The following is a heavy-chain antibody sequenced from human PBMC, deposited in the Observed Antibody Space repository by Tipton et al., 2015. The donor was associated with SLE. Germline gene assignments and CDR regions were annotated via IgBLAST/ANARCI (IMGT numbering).Heavy chain of an antibody. J-gene: IGHJ4*02. CDR1: GGSISSSSYY. Sequence: TLSLTCTVSGGSISSSSYYWGWIRQPPGKGLEWLGSIYYSGSTYYNPSLKSRVTISVDTSKNQFSLKLSSVTAADTAVYYCARGSGNFDYWDQGTLVTVSS. CDR2: IYYSGST. V-gene: IGHV4-39*07. CDR3: ARGSGNFDY. D-gene: IGHD3-10*01.